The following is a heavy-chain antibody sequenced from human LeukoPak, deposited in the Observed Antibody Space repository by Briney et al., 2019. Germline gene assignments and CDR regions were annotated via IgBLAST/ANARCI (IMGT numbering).Heavy chain of an antibody. CDR3: ARTGSLRWAFNI. V-gene: IGHV2-70*11. CDR1: GFSLSRSGMG. D-gene: IGHD1-26*01. CDR2: IDRDDDK. Sequence: SGPTLVNPTQTLTLTCTFSGFSLSRSGMGVGWIRQPPGKALEWLARIDRDDDKYYSTSLKTRLTISKDTSKNQVVLTMTNMDPVDTATYYCARTGSLRWAFNIWGQGTMVTVSS. J-gene: IGHJ3*02.